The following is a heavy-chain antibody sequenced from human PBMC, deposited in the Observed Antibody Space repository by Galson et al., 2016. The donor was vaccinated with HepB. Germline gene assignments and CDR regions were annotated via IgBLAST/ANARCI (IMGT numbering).Heavy chain of an antibody. V-gene: IGHV5-51*01. CDR2: IYPGASDT. CDR1: GYSFTNYW. Sequence: QSGAEVKKPGESLKISCKGSGYSFTNYWIGWVRQMPGKGLEWLGIIYPGASDTRYSPSFQGQVTMSADKSISTAYLHWASLKASDTAMYYCARLNFVGQYGAMDVWGQGTTVTVSS. J-gene: IGHJ6*02. CDR3: ARLNFVGQYGAMDV. D-gene: IGHD3-10*01.